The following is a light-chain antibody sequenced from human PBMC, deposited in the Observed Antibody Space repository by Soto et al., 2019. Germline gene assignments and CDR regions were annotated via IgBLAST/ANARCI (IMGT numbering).Light chain of an antibody. CDR2: GAS. CDR3: QRYDKSIT. Sequence: EIVLTQSPGTLSLSPGETATLSCRASQSVSSNNLAWYHQKPGQTPRLLIYGASSRAAGIPDRFSGSGSGTDFTLTISRLEPEDFAVYYCQRYDKSITFGQGTRLEIE. V-gene: IGKV3-20*01. CDR1: QSVSSNN. J-gene: IGKJ5*01.